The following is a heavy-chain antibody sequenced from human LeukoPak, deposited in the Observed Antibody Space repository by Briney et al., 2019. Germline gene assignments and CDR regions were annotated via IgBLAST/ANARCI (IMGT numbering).Heavy chain of an antibody. Sequence: GGSLRLSCAASGFTVSSNYMSWVRQAPGKGLEWVSVIYSGGSTYYADSVKGRFTISRDNSKNTLYLQMNSLRAEDTAVYYCARDNCSSTSCYSPYYYYGMDVWGQGTTVTVSS. CDR1: GFTVSSNY. CDR3: ARDNCSSTSCYSPYYYYGMDV. V-gene: IGHV3-53*05. D-gene: IGHD2-2*02. CDR2: IYSGGST. J-gene: IGHJ6*02.